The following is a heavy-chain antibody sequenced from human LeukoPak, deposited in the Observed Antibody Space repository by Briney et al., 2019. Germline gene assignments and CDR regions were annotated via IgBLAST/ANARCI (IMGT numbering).Heavy chain of an antibody. CDR3: AAVSSGSYLPAHY. CDR2: INPNSGGT. CDR1: GYTFTGYY. D-gene: IGHD1-26*01. V-gene: IGHV1-2*02. J-gene: IGHJ4*02. Sequence: ASVKVSCKASGYTFTGYYVHWVRQAPGQGLEWMGWINPNSGGTNYAQKFQGRVTMTRDTSISTAYMELSRLRSDDTAAYYCAAVSSGSYLPAHYWGQGTLVTVSS.